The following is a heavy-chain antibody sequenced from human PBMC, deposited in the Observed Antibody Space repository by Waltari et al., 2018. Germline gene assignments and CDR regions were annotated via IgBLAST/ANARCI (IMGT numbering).Heavy chain of an antibody. Sequence: QLQLQESGPGLVKPSGTLSLTCAVSGDSISSSYWWSWVRQPPGKGLEWIGQIHGTGRTNYTPSFASRVDVSLDTSNNQFSLKVTSATAADTAVYYCARDRGRGLYLDSWGQGTLVTVSP. D-gene: IGHD2-15*01. CDR3: ARDRGRGLYLDS. V-gene: IGHV4-4*02. CDR1: GDSISSSYW. J-gene: IGHJ4*02. CDR2: IHGTGRT.